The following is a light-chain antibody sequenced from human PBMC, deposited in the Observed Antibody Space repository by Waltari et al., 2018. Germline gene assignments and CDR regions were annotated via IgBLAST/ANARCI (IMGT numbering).Light chain of an antibody. J-gene: IGLJ3*02. Sequence: QSALTQPASVSGSPGQSITISCTGSSSDIGAYNFVSWYHQHPGKAPKLRMYEVSSRPSGVSHRFPGYKSGNPASLTISGLTTEDETDYYCSSYTNSNTYVFGGGTKLTVL. V-gene: IGLV2-14*01. CDR3: SSYTNSNTYV. CDR2: EVS. CDR1: SSDIGAYNF.